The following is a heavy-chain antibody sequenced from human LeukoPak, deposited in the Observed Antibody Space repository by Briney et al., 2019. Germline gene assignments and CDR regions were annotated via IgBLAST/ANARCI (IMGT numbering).Heavy chain of an antibody. V-gene: IGHV3-48*01. CDR3: SRRFDY. Sequence: GGSLRLSCAASGFTFSTYSMNWVRQAPGKGREWGLYIDTGTSTIYYADSVKGRFTISKDNAKNSLYLQINSLRTEDTAGYYCSRRFDYWGQGTLVTVSS. CDR2: IDTGTSTI. J-gene: IGHJ4*02. CDR1: GFTFSTYS.